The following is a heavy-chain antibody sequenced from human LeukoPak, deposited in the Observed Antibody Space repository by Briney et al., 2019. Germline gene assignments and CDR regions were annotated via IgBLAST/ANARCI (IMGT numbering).Heavy chain of an antibody. D-gene: IGHD3-3*01. J-gene: IGHJ4*02. CDR1: GGTFSSYA. V-gene: IGHV1-69*13. Sequence: SVKVSCKASGGTFSSYAISWVRQAPGQGLERMGGIIPIFGTANYAQKFQGRVTITADESTSTAYMELSSLRSEDTAVYYCARAGSSYDFWSGYYSVGLDYWGQGTLVTVSS. CDR2: IIPIFGTA. CDR3: ARAGSSYDFWSGYYSVGLDY.